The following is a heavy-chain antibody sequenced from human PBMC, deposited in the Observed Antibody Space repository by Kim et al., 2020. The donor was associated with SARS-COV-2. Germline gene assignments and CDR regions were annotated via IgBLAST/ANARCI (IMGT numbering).Heavy chain of an antibody. CDR2: IWYDGSNK. J-gene: IGHJ4*02. V-gene: IGHV3-33*06. D-gene: IGHD6-19*01. CDR1: GFTFSSYG. CDR3: AKDQAKAVAGTRYYFDY. Sequence: LSLTCAASGFTFSSYGMHWVRQAPGKGLEWVAVIWYDGSNKYYVDSVKGRFTISRDNSKNTLYLQMNSLRAEDTAVYYCAKDQAKAVAGTRYYFDYWGQGTLVTVSS.